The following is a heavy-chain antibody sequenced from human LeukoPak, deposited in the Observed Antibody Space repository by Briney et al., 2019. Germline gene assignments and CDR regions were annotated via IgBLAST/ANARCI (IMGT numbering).Heavy chain of an antibody. J-gene: IGHJ4*02. CDR3: ARAVAVAGTFFDY. Sequence: SETLSLTCAVYGGSFSGYYWSWIRQPPGKGLEWIGEINHSGSTNYNPSLKSRVTISVDTSKNQFSLKLSSVTAADTAVYYCARAVAVAGTFFDYWGQGTLVTVSS. CDR1: GGSFSGYY. D-gene: IGHD6-19*01. CDR2: INHSGST. V-gene: IGHV4-34*01.